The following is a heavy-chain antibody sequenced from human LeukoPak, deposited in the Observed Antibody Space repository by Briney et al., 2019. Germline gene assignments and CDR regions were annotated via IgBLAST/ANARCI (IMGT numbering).Heavy chain of an antibody. CDR2: ISSSGTTI. CDR1: EFTYSSYG. CDR3: AKDNSRGYSDYTFDY. V-gene: IGHV3-48*04. Sequence: PGGSLRLSCVGFEFTYSSYGMNWVRQAPGKGLEWVSYISSSGTTICYADSVKGRFTMSRDNAKHSLSLQMNSLRAEDTAVYYCAKDNSRGYSDYTFDYWGQGTLVTVSS. D-gene: IGHD5-12*01. J-gene: IGHJ4*02.